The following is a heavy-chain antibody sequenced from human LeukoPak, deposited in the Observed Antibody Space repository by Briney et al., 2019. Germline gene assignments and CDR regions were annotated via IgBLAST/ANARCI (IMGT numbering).Heavy chain of an antibody. V-gene: IGHV4-39*07. D-gene: IGHD1-26*01. CDR2: IYYSGST. J-gene: IGHJ6*03. CDR3: ARVVGATYLYYYYMDV. Sequence: SETLSLTCTVSGGSISSSSYYWGWIRQPPGKGLEWIGSIYYSGSTYYNPSLKSRVTISVDTSKNQFSLKLSSVTAADTAVYYCARVVGATYLYYYYMDVWGKGTTVTVPS. CDR1: GGSISSSSYY.